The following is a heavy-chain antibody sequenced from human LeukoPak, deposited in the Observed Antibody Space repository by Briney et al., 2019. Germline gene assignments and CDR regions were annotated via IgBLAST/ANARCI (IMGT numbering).Heavy chain of an antibody. J-gene: IGHJ6*03. CDR2: IIPIFGTA. CDR3: ARSPSSSAYYYYYYMDV. CDR1: GGTFSSYA. Sequence: SVKVSCRASGGTFSSYAISWVRQAPGQGLEWMGGIIPIFGTANYAQKFQGRVTITTDESTSTANMELSSLRSEDTAVYYCARSPSSSAYYYYYYMDVWGKGTTVTVSS. D-gene: IGHD6-25*01. V-gene: IGHV1-69*05.